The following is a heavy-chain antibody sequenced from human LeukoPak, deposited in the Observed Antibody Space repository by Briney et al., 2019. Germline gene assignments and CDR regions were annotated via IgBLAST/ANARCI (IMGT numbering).Heavy chain of an antibody. V-gene: IGHV1-8*01. Sequence: ASVKVSCKASGFTFTSHDFNWVRQATGQGLEWMGWMNPNSGNTGYAQKFQGRVTMTRDTSISTAYMELSSLTSEDTAVYYCARVGAYVETDYWGQGTLVTVSS. CDR2: MNPNSGNT. D-gene: IGHD3-10*01. CDR3: ARVGAYVETDY. J-gene: IGHJ4*02. CDR1: GFTFTSHD.